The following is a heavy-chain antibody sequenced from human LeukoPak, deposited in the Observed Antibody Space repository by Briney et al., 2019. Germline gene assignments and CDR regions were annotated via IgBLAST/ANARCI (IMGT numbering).Heavy chain of an antibody. CDR3: ARGLPGVGALDY. CDR1: GGSISSYY. V-gene: IGHV4-4*07. J-gene: IGHJ4*02. CDR2: IYTSGTI. D-gene: IGHD1-26*01. Sequence: SETLSLTCTVSGGSISSYYWSWIRQPAGTALEWIGRIYTSGTITYNPSLKSRVTMSVDTSKNQFSLKLSSVTAADTAVYYCARGLPGVGALDYWGQGTLVTVSS.